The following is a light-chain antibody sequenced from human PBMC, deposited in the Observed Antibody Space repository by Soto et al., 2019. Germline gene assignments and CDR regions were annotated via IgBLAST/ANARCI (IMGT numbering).Light chain of an antibody. J-gene: IGKJ1*01. V-gene: IGKV1-5*01. CDR3: QQYNTSPWT. CDR1: QSISNY. CDR2: DAS. Sequence: DIQMTQSPSTLSASVGDGVTITCRASQSISNYLAWYQQKPGKAPKLVIYDASTLESGVPSKFSGSGSGTEFTLTISSLQPDDFATYYCQQYNTSPWTFDQGTKVEIK.